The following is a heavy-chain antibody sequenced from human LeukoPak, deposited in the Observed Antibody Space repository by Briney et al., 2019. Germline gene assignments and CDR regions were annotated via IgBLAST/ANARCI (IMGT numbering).Heavy chain of an antibody. CDR2: IYYSGST. Sequence: SETLSLTCTVSGYSISSGYYWGWIRQPPGKGLEWIGSIYYSGSTYYNPSLKSRVTISVDTSKNQFSLKLSSVTAADTAVYYCARDRYDFWSGYYRRSDDAFDIWGQGTMVTVSS. CDR3: ARDRYDFWSGYYRRSDDAFDI. D-gene: IGHD3-3*01. J-gene: IGHJ3*02. V-gene: IGHV4-38-2*02. CDR1: GYSISSGYY.